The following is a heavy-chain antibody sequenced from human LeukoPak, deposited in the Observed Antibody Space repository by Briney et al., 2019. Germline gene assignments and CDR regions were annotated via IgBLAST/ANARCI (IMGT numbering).Heavy chain of an antibody. CDR1: GGTFSSYA. V-gene: IGHV1-69*06. CDR2: IIPIFGTA. CDR3: ARDDCSGGSCYSGDY. Sequence: SVKVSCKASGGTFSSYAISWVRQAPGQGLEWMGGIIPIFGTANYAQKFQGRVTITADKSTSTAYMEPSSLRSEDTAVYYCARDDCSGGSCYSGDYWGQGTLVTVSS. D-gene: IGHD2-15*01. J-gene: IGHJ4*02.